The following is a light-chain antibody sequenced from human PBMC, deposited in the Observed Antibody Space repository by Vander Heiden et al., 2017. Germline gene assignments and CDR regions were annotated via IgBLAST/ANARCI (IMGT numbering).Light chain of an antibody. CDR2: TAS. CDR1: QSISSY. V-gene: IGKV1-39*01. J-gene: IGKJ5*01. CDR3: QQNYRSPIT. Sequence: STSSLSASVGDRVTLSWRARQSISSYLDWYLQKPGQAPKLLIYTASSLESGVPARFSGSGSGTDFTLTISSLQPEDFAAYYCQQNYRSPITFGQGTRLEIK.